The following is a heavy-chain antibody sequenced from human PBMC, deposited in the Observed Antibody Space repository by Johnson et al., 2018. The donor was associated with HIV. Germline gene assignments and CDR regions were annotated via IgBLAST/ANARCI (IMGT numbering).Heavy chain of an antibody. CDR3: ANWAYYYGSGYAFDI. J-gene: IGHJ3*02. CDR2: IAASGDST. Sequence: VQLVESGGGLVQPGGSLRLSCAASGFTFNTYVMNWVRQAPGKGLEWVSIIAASGDSTYYADSVRGRFAISRDNSKNTLYLKMNSLRAEDTAVYYCANWAYYYGSGYAFDIWGQGTMVTVSS. D-gene: IGHD3-10*01. V-gene: IGHV3-23*04. CDR1: GFTFNTYV.